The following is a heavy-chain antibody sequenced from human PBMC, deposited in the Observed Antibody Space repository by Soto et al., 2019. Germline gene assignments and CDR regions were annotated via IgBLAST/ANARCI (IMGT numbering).Heavy chain of an antibody. J-gene: IGHJ6*03. D-gene: IGHD4-17*01. CDR1: GFTFGDFG. CDR2: ISGSGGST. CDR3: AKDIAVTKTYYYYFMDV. Sequence: AAGFTFGDFGVSWVRPAPGKGLEWVSAISGSGGSTYYADSVKGRFTISRDNSKNTLYLQMNSLRAEDTAVYYCAKDIAVTKTYYYYFMDVWGKGTTVTVSS. V-gene: IGHV3-23*01.